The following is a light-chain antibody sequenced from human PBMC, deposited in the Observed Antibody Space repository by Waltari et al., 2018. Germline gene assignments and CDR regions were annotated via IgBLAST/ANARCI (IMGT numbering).Light chain of an antibody. Sequence: DIVMTQSPLSLPVTPGEPASISCRSSQSLLHSNEYTYLDLYLQKTGQSQQVLFLWGSHRAAAGADRFSGSGSGTEVTLKISRVEAEDVGVDYCRQALQTRRTFGQGTRLEIK. CDR2: WGS. CDR3: RQALQTRRT. CDR1: QSLLHSNEYTY. J-gene: IGKJ5*01. V-gene: IGKV2-28*01.